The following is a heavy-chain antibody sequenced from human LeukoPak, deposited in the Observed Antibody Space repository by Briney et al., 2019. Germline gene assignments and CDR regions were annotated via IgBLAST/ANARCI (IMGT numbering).Heavy chain of an antibody. CDR3: ARSGTGLLRYYFDY. CDR2: INPNSGGT. CDR1: GYTFTGYY. Sequence: ASVKVSCKASGYTFTGYYMHWVRQAPGQGLEWMGWINPNSGGTNYAQKFQGRVTISVDTSKNQFSLKLSSVTAADTAVYYCARSGTGLLRYYFDYWGQGTLITVSS. D-gene: IGHD3-22*01. V-gene: IGHV1-2*02. J-gene: IGHJ4*02.